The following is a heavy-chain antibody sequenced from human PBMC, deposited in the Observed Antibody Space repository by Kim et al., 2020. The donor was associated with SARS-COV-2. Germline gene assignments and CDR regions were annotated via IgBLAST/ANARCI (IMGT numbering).Heavy chain of an antibody. CDR3: ARGTERFLEWLSRDFDY. D-gene: IGHD3-3*01. CDR2: IWYDGSNK. J-gene: IGHJ4*02. CDR1: GFTFSSYG. V-gene: IGHV3-33*01. Sequence: GRSLRLSCAASGFTFSSYGMHWVRQAPGKGLEWVAVIWYDGSNKYYADSVKGRFTISRDNSKNTLYLQMNSLRAEDTAVYYCARGTERFLEWLSRDFDYWGQGTLVTVSS.